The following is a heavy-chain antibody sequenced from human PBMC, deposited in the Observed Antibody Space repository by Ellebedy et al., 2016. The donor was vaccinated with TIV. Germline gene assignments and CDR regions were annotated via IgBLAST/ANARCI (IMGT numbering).Heavy chain of an antibody. CDR3: ARGLREAAGISFDS. Sequence: PGGSLRLSCAASGFTFEEHGMTWVRQAPGKGLEWVSTINWTGATTGYVYTVKGRFTISRDSAKKSLYLQMNSLRVEDTGFYYCARGLREAAGISFDSWGQGTLVTVSS. V-gene: IGHV3-20*04. D-gene: IGHD6-25*01. CDR2: INWTGATT. J-gene: IGHJ4*02. CDR1: GFTFEEHG.